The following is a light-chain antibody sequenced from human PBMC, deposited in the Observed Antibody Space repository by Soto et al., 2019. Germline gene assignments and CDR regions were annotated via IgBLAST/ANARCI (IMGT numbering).Light chain of an antibody. V-gene: IGLV2-8*01. CDR3: SSYAGSNKWV. Sequence: QSALTQPPSASGSPGQSVTISCTGSGSDVGAYDFVSWYQLHPGKVPKLIISQVTKRPSGGPDRFSGFKSGNTASLTVSGLQAEDEADFYCSSYAGSNKWVFGGGTKVTVL. CDR2: QVT. CDR1: GSDVGAYDF. J-gene: IGLJ2*01.